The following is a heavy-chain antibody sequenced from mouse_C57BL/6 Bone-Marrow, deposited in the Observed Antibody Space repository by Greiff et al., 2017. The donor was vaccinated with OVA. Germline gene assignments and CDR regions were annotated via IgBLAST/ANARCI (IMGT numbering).Heavy chain of an antibody. CDR1: GYTFTDYY. CDR2: IFPGSGST. J-gene: IGHJ1*03. CDR3: ARNYYGSIYWYFDV. D-gene: IGHD1-1*01. V-gene: IGHV1-75*01. Sequence: QVQLKQSGPELVKPGASVKISCKASGYTFTDYYINWVKQRPGQGLEWIGWIFPGSGSTYYNEKFKGKATLTVDKSSSTAYMLLSSLTSEDSAVYFCARNYYGSIYWYFDVWGTGTTVTVSS.